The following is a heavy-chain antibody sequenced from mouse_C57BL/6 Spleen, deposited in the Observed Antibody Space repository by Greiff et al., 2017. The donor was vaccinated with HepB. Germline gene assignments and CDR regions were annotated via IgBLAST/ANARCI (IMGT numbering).Heavy chain of an antibody. Sequence: EVQVVESGGGLVKPGGSLKLSCAASGFTFSDYGMHWVRQAPEKGLEWVAYISSGSSTIYYADTVKGRFTISRDNAKNTLFLQMTSLRSEDTAMYYCASGGLRTGPPFDYWGQGTTLTVSS. J-gene: IGHJ2*01. D-gene: IGHD3-1*01. V-gene: IGHV5-17*01. CDR3: ASGGLRTGPPFDY. CDR1: GFTFSDYG. CDR2: ISSGSSTI.